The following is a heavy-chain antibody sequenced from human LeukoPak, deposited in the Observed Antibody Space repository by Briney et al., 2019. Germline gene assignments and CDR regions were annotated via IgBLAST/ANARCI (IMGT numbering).Heavy chain of an antibody. D-gene: IGHD2/OR15-2a*01. V-gene: IGHV3-11*01. J-gene: IGHJ1*01. CDR3: ATNLIGAGEYFQQ. CDR2: ISSGGDIM. CDR1: GLRLSDYY. Sequence: GGSLRLSCAASGLRLSDYYVSWIRQAPGKGLQWVSYISSGGDIMHYADSVKGRFTSSRDNAKNSGYLEMNSLGAEDTAVYYCATNLIGAGEYFQQWGQGTLVTVSS.